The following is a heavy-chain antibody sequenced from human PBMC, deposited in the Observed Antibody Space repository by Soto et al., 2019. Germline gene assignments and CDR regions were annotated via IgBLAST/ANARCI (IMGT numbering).Heavy chain of an antibody. D-gene: IGHD3-16*02. CDR1: GASVNNDR. V-gene: IGHV4-4*02. Sequence: ASETLSLTCAVSGASVNNDRWSWVRQPPGKGLEWIGETYDGVIFNYNPTLRSRVIISIDRSKNQVSLKVNSVTAADTAVYYCARVKNIWGSYRAQKYYFDYWGQGTLVTVSS. CDR2: TYDGVIF. J-gene: IGHJ4*02. CDR3: ARVKNIWGSYRAQKYYFDY.